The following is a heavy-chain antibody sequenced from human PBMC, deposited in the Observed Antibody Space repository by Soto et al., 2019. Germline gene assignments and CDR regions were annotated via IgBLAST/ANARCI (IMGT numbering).Heavy chain of an antibody. V-gene: IGHV3-15*01. J-gene: IGHJ6*02. D-gene: IGHD2-15*01. CDR2: IKSKVDGGTT. CDR1: GFTFTNAW. CDR3: TTALVVTDNHLYFGMDV. Sequence: EVQLVESGGGLVKPGGSLRLSCAASGFTFTNAWMNWVRQAPGKGLEWIGRIKSKVDGGTTEYAAPVKVRFNISRDDSKKKLYLQMKSLKTEDTAVYFCTTALVVTDNHLYFGMDVWGQGTTVTVSS.